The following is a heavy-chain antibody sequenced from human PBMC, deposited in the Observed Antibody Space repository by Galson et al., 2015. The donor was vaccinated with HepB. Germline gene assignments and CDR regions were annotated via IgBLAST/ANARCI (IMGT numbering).Heavy chain of an antibody. D-gene: IGHD1-1*01. CDR3: ARDPGTLTDYFFDY. Sequence: ALIAYDGSTMYYADSVKGRFTISRDYSKNTLHLQMNRLRPEDTAVYYCARDPGTLTDYFFDYWGQGALVTVSS. J-gene: IGHJ4*02. CDR2: IAYDGSTM. V-gene: IGHV3-30*01.